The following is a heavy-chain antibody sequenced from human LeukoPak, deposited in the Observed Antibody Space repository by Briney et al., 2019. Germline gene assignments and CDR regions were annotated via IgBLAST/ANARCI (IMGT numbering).Heavy chain of an antibody. CDR1: GGSFSGYY. J-gene: IGHJ5*02. D-gene: IGHD3-22*01. Sequence: SETLSLTCAVYGGSFSGYYWSWIRQPPGKGLEWIGEINHSGSTYYNPSLKSRVTISVDTSKNQFSLKLSSVTAADTAVYYCARASSGYFDWFDPWGQGTLVTVSS. V-gene: IGHV4-34*01. CDR2: INHSGST. CDR3: ARASSGYFDWFDP.